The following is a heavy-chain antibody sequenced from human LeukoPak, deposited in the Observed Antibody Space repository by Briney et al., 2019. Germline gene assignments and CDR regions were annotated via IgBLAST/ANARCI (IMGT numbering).Heavy chain of an antibody. Sequence: SQTLSLTCTVSGYAIISGGFSWNWIRQPPGKGLEWIGGIYDRGPAHYNPALKSRFTISVDRPKNQFFLNVTSLTAADTAVYYCARSRQASGLFSSWGQGTLVVVSS. D-gene: IGHD3-10*01. V-gene: IGHV4-30-2*01. CDR1: GYAIISGGFS. J-gene: IGHJ5*02. CDR3: ARSRQASGLFSS. CDR2: IYDRGPA.